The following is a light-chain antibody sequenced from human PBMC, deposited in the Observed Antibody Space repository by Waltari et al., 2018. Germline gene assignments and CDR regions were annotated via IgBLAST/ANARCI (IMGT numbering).Light chain of an antibody. V-gene: IGLV2-14*01. CDR3: SSYTTSGTIL. J-gene: IGLJ2*01. Sequence: QAALTQPASVSGSPGQSITISCTGTSSDVGTYHLVSWYQHHPGKAPKLMIYMVANRPSGVSNRFSGSKSGNTASLTISGLQAEDEADYYCSSYTTSGTILFGGGTKLTVL. CDR2: MVA. CDR1: SSDVGTYHL.